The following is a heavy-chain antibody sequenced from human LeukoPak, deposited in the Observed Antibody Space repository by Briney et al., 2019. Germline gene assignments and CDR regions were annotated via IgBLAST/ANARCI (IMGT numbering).Heavy chain of an antibody. CDR1: GYSLSELS. V-gene: IGHV1-24*01. J-gene: IGHJ5*01. CDR3: ATEKDLLLDS. CDR2: FDPGDDKT. D-gene: IGHD1-26*01. Sequence: ASVKVSCKVSGYSLSELSTHWVRQAPGQGLEWMRGFDPGDDKTIYAQKFQGRVTMTEDTSTDTAYLELSSLRSEDTAVYFCATEKDLLLDSWGQGTPVTVSS.